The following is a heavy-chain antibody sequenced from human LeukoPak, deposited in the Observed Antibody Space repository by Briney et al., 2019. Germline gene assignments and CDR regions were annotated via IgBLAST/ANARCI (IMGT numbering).Heavy chain of an antibody. Sequence: GGSLRLSCAASGFTFSSYAMSWVRQAPGKGLEWVSAISGSGGSTYYADSAKGRFTISRDNSKNTVFLQMNGLRADDRAVYYCATVKRDCSGGTCYSYDYWGQGTLVTVSS. V-gene: IGHV3-23*01. D-gene: IGHD2-15*01. CDR3: ATVKRDCSGGTCYSYDY. CDR1: GFTFSSYA. J-gene: IGHJ4*02. CDR2: ISGSGGST.